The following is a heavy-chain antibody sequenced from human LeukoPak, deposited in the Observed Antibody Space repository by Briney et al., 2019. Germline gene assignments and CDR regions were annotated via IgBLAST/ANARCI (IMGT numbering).Heavy chain of an antibody. D-gene: IGHD1-14*01. CDR1: GFTFSSYG. CDR2: ISYDGSNK. V-gene: IGHV3-30*18. J-gene: IGHJ6*02. Sequence: LGGSLRLSCAASGFTFSSYGMHWVRQAPGKGLEWVAVISYDGSNKYYADSVKGRFTISRDNSKNTLYLQMNSLRAEDTAVYYCANMAAEYYYYGMDVWGQGTTVTVSS. CDR3: ANMAAEYYYYGMDV.